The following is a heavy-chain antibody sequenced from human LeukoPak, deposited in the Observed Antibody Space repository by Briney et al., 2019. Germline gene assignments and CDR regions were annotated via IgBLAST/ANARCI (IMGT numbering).Heavy chain of an antibody. J-gene: IGHJ4*02. CDR1: GGSISSGDYY. V-gene: IGHV4-30-4*08. CDR3: ARWTGTTGWIDY. Sequence: SETLSRTCTVSGGSISSGDYYWSWIRQPPGKGLEWIGYIYYSGSTYYNPSLRSRVTISVDTSKNQFSLKLSSVTAADTAVYYCARWTGTTGWIDYWGQGTLVTVSS. D-gene: IGHD1-1*01. CDR2: IYYSGST.